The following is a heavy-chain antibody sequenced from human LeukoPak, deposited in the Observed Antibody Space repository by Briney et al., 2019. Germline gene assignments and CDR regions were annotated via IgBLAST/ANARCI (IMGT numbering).Heavy chain of an antibody. CDR2: MNPNSGNT. J-gene: IGHJ5*02. CDR3: ARRDGYSGYDYDA. D-gene: IGHD5-12*01. V-gene: IGHV1-8*01. Sequence: ASVKVSCKASGYTFTSYDINWVRQASGQGLEWMGWMNPNSGNTGYAQKFQGRVTMTRNTSISTAYMELSSLRSEDTAVYYCARRDGYSGYDYDAWGQGTLVTVSS. CDR1: GYTFTSYD.